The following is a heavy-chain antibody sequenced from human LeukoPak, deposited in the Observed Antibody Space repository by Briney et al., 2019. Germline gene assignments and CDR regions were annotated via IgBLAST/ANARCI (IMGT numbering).Heavy chain of an antibody. V-gene: IGHV3-11*04. Sequence: PGGSLRLSCVVSGFIFDDYYMSWIRQAPGKGLEWISYISGSDNTVFYADSVQGRFTIPRDNTKNSLDLQMNSLRVEDTAVYYCARMHRYGRCWGQGTLVTVSS. J-gene: IGHJ4*02. CDR3: ARMHRYGRC. D-gene: IGHD5-18*01. CDR1: GFIFDDYY. CDR2: ISGSDNTV.